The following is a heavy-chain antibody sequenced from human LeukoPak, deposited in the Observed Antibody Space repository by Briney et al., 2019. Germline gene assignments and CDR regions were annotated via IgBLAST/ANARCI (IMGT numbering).Heavy chain of an antibody. V-gene: IGHV4-59*01. CDR2: IYYSGST. D-gene: IGHD1-7*01. J-gene: IGHJ4*02. Sequence: SETLSLACTVSGGSISSYYWSWIRQPPGKGLEWIGYIYYSGSTNYNPSLKSRVTISVDTSKNQFSLKLGSVTAADTAVYYCARAARELRLWNYFDYWGQGTLVTVSS. CDR1: GGSISSYY. CDR3: ARAARELRLWNYFDY.